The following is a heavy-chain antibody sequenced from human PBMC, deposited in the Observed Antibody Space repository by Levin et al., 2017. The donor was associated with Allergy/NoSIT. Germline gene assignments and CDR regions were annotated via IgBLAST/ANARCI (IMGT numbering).Heavy chain of an antibody. V-gene: IGHV4-59*01. CDR1: GGSISSYH. D-gene: IGHD6-19*01. CDR2: IYYSGST. Sequence: ESLKISCFVSGGSISSYHWSWIRQPPGKGLEWIGYIYYSGSTNYNPSLKSRVTISVDTSKNQFSLTLNSVTAADTAVYYCARDRVVAGSGTYYYYGMAVWGQGTTVTVSS. CDR3: ARDRVVAGSGTYYYYGMAV. J-gene: IGHJ6*02.